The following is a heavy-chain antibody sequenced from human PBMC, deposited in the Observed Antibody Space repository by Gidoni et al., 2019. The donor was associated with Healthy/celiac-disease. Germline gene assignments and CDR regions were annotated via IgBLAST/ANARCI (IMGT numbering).Heavy chain of an antibody. CDR3: TSPPQWQYYDSSGYQDDAFDI. J-gene: IGHJ3*02. D-gene: IGHD3-22*01. CDR2: IKSKTDGGTT. Sequence: EVQLVESGGGLVKPGGSLRLSCAASGFPFSNAWHRWVRQAPGKGLEWVGRIKSKTDGGTTDYAAPVKGRFTIARDDSKNTLYLQMNSLKTEDTAVYYCTSPPQWQYYDSSGYQDDAFDIWGQGTMVTVSS. CDR1: GFPFSNAW. V-gene: IGHV3-15*01.